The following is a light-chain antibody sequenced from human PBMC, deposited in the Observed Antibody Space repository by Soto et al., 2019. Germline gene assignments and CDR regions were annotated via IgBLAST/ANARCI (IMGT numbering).Light chain of an antibody. V-gene: IGLV2-14*01. CDR1: SSDVGGYNY. J-gene: IGLJ1*01. CDR2: DVS. CDR3: SSSTSSSTSV. Sequence: QSALTQPASVSGSPGQSITISCTGTSSDVGGYNYVSWSQQHTGKAPKLMIYDVSNRPSGVSNRFSGSKSGNTASLTISGLQAEDEADYYCSSSTSSSTSVFGTGTKLTVL.